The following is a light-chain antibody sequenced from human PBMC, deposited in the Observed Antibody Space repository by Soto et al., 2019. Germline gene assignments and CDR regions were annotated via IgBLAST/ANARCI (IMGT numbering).Light chain of an antibody. CDR2: DVS. Sequence: QSALTQPPSVSGSPGQSVTISCTGTSSDVGSYNRVSWYQQPPGTAPKVIIYDVSNRPSGVPDRFSGSKSGNTASLTISGLQAEDESDYYCSSYTRSSPYVFGTGTKLTVL. CDR3: SSYTRSSPYV. CDR1: SSDVGSYNR. J-gene: IGLJ1*01. V-gene: IGLV2-18*02.